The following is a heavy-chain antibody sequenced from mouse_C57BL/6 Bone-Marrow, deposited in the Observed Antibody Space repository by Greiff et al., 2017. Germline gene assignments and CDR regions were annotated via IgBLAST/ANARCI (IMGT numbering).Heavy chain of an antibody. CDR3: TRDDGNYGPFAY. D-gene: IGHD2-3*01. CDR2: ISSGGDYI. Sequence: EVKVVESGEGLVKPGGSLKLSCAASGFTFSSYAMSWVRQTPEKRLEWVAYISSGGDYIYSADTVKGRFTISRENARNTLYLQMSSLKSEDTAMYYCTRDDGNYGPFAYWGQGTLVTVSA. CDR1: GFTFSSYA. V-gene: IGHV5-9-1*02. J-gene: IGHJ3*01.